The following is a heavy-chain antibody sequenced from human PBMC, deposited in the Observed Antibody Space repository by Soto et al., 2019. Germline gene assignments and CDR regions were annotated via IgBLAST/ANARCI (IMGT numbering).Heavy chain of an antibody. CDR1: GGTFSSYT. Sequence: QVQLVQSGAEVKKPGSSVKVSCKASGGTFSSYTISWVRQAPGQGLEWMGGLIPMFLTANYAQKFQGRLTITEDESTSTAYMELSSLRSEDTAVYYCARKRGGDYNFDYWGQGTLVTVSS. D-gene: IGHD4-17*01. J-gene: IGHJ4*02. CDR2: LIPMFLTA. V-gene: IGHV1-69*12. CDR3: ARKRGGDYNFDY.